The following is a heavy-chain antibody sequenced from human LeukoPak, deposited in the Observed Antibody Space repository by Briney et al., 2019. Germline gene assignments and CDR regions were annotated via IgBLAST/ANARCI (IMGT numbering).Heavy chain of an antibody. Sequence: SETLSLTCAVYGGSFSGYYWSWIRQPPGKGLEWIGEINHSGSTNYNTSLKSRVTISVDTSKNQSSLKLSSVTAADTAVYYCARARPGDYWGQGTLVTVSS. CDR2: INHSGST. CDR3: ARARPGDY. V-gene: IGHV4-34*01. CDR1: GGSFSGYY. J-gene: IGHJ4*02.